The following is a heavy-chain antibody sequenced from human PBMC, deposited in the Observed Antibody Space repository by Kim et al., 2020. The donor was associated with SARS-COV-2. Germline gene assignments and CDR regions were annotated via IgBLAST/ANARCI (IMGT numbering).Heavy chain of an antibody. Sequence: SETLSLTCTVSGGSISSSSYYWGWIRQPPGKGLEWIGSIYYSGSTYYNPSLKSRVTISVDTSKNQFSLKLSSVTASDTAVYYCARGIAAAVVWDYYYYG. CDR2: IYYSGST. J-gene: IGHJ6*01. CDR1: GGSISSSSYY. CDR3: ARGIAAAVVWDYYYYG. D-gene: IGHD6-13*01. V-gene: IGHV4-39*01.